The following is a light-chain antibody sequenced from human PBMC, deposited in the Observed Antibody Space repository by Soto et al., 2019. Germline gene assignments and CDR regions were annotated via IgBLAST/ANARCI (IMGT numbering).Light chain of an antibody. J-gene: IGKJ1*01. V-gene: IGKV3-20*01. Sequence: EIVLTQSPGTLSLSPVERANLSCSASQSVSNNYLAWYQQKPGQAPRLLIYGASNRATGIPDRFSGSGSGTGFTLTISRLEPEDFAVYYCQQYGSSGTFGQGTKVDI. CDR3: QQYGSSGT. CDR1: QSVSNNY. CDR2: GAS.